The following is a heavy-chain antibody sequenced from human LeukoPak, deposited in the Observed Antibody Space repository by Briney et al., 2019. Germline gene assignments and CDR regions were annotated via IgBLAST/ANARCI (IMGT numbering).Heavy chain of an antibody. J-gene: IGHJ6*03. D-gene: IGHD2-2*01. CDR1: GGSISSYY. CDR2: IYYSGST. CDR3: ARVPAAMGYYYYYYMDV. V-gene: IGHV4-59*08. Sequence: SETLSLTCTVSGGSISSYYWSWIRQPPGKGLEWIGYIYYSGSTNYSPSLKSRVTISVDTSKNQFSLKLSSVTAADTAVYYCARVPAAMGYYYYYYMDVWGKGTTVTVSS.